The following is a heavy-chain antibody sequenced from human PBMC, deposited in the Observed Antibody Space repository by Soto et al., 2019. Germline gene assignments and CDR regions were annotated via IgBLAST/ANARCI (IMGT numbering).Heavy chain of an antibody. J-gene: IGHJ6*02. CDR3: AKGEVPAAIPYARYYYYGMDV. CDR1: GFTFSSYA. CDR2: ISGSGGST. V-gene: IGHV3-23*01. D-gene: IGHD2-2*02. Sequence: GSLRLSCAASGFTFSSYAMSWVRQAPGKGLEWVSAISGSGGSTYYADSVKGRFTISRDNSKNTLYLQMNSLRAEDTAVYYCAKGEVPAAIPYARYYYYGMDVWGQGTTVTAP.